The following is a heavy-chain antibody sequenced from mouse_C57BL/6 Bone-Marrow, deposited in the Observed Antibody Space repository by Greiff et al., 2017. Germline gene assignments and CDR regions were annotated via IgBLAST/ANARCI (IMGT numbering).Heavy chain of an antibody. J-gene: IGHJ1*03. CDR1: GYTFTSYW. V-gene: IGHV1-50*01. CDR3: ATLRDGYFDV. Sequence: QVQLQQSGAELVKPGASVKLSCKASGYTFTSYWMQWEKQRPGQGLEWIGEIDTSDSYPNSNQKFKGKATLTVDTSSSTAYMQLSSLTSEDSAVYYCATLRDGYFDVWGTGNTVTVSS. CDR2: IDTSDSYP. D-gene: IGHD1-1*01.